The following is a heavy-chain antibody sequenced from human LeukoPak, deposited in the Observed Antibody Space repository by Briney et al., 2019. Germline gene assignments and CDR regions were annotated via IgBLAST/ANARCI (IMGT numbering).Heavy chain of an antibody. CDR3: GKDIHDRGYADC. CDR2: ISGDGGST. D-gene: IGHD3-22*01. Sequence: GGSLRLSCAASGFTFDEYAMHWVRQAPGKGLEWVSLISGDGGSTYYADSVKGRSTISRDNSKNSLYLQMNSLRTDDTALYYGGKDIHDRGYADCWGQGTLVTVSS. V-gene: IGHV3-43*02. J-gene: IGHJ4*02. CDR1: GFTFDEYA.